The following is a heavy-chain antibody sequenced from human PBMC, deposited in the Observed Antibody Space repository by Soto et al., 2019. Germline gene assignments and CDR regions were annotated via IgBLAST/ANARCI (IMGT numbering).Heavy chain of an antibody. Sequence: WXSVKVSFKASCYTFTSYGISWVRQAPGQGLEWMGWISAYNGNTNYAQKLQGRVTMTTDTSTSTAYMELRSLRSDDTAVYYCARDAYYYDSSGYYPSVDYWGQGTLVTVSS. CDR1: CYTFTSYG. CDR2: ISAYNGNT. CDR3: ARDAYYYDSSGYYPSVDY. V-gene: IGHV1-18*04. J-gene: IGHJ4*02. D-gene: IGHD3-22*01.